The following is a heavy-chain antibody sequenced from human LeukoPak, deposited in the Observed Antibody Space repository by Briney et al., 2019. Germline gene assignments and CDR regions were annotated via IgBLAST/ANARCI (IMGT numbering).Heavy chain of an antibody. CDR1: GFTFSSYG. CDR3: AKTLSSLGGSAY. J-gene: IGHJ4*02. Sequence: GGSLRHSPAASGFTFSSYGMHWVRQAPGKGLEWVAFIRYDGSNKYYADSVKGRFTISRDNSKNTLYLQMNSLRAEDTAVYYCAKTLSSLGGSAYWGQGTLVTVSS. CDR2: IRYDGSNK. D-gene: IGHD2-15*01. V-gene: IGHV3-30*02.